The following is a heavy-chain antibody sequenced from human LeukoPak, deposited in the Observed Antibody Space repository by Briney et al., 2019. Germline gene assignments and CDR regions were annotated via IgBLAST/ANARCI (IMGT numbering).Heavy chain of an antibody. CDR2: IYHSGST. CDR3: ARARGYCSGGSCQVVWFDP. J-gene: IGHJ5*02. CDR1: GGSISSSSYY. Sequence: PSETLSLTCTVSGGSISSSSYYWGWIRQPPGKGLEWIGYIYHSGSTYYNPSLKSRVTISVDRSKNQFSLKLSSVTAADTAVYYCARARGYCSGGSCQVVWFDPWGQGTLVTVSS. D-gene: IGHD2-15*01. V-gene: IGHV4-30-2*01.